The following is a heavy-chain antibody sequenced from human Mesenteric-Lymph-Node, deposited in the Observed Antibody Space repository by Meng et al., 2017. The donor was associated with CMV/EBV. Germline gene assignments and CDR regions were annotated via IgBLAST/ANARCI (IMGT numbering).Heavy chain of an antibody. J-gene: IGHJ4*02. D-gene: IGHD2-21*01. CDR3: ARVAADCGGDCRYYFDY. Sequence: VRSGSYYWSWVRQPPGKGLEWVGYIYYTGSTNYNPSLASRVTISIDTSKNQFSLKLSSVTAADTAVYYCARVAADCGGDCRYYFDYWGQGTLVTVSS. V-gene: IGHV4-61*01. CDR2: IYYTGST. CDR1: VRSGSYY.